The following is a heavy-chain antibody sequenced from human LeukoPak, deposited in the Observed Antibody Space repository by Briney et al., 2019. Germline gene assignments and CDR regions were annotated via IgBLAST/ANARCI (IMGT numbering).Heavy chain of an antibody. J-gene: IGHJ4*02. CDR2: IFHSGST. Sequence: SETLSLTCTVSGGSINNYHWSWLRQPPGKGLEWIGYIFHSGSTDYNPSLKSRVTIPVDTSKNQFALKLRSVTAADTAVYYCARRGDDTSGYYPFWGQGTLVTVSS. CDR1: GGSINNYH. CDR3: ARRGDDTSGYYPF. D-gene: IGHD3-22*01. V-gene: IGHV4-59*08.